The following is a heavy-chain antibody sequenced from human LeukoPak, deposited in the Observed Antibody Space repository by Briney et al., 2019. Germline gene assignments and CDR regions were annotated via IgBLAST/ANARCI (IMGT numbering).Heavy chain of an antibody. D-gene: IGHD6-13*01. V-gene: IGHV3-13*01. CDR3: ARVPYTSSRSGRPYYYGMDV. Sequence: GGSLRLSCAASGFMFSSYDMHWVRQAPGKGLEWVSAIGTAGDTHYPDSVKGRFIISRENAKTSLYLQMNSLRVGDTAVYYCARVPYTSSRSGRPYYYGMDVWDQGTTVTVSS. J-gene: IGHJ6*02. CDR1: GFMFSSYD. CDR2: IGTAGDT.